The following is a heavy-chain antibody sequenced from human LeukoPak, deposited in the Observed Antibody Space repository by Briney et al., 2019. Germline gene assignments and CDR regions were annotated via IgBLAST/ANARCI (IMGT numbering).Heavy chain of an antibody. J-gene: IGHJ3*02. CDR3: ARDLGYCSSTSCYTGWAFDI. V-gene: IGHV4-59*01. CDR2: IYYSGGT. Sequence: SETLSLTCTVSGGSISSYYWRWIRQPPGKGLEWIGYIYYSGGTNYNPSLKSRVTISVDTSKNQFSLKLSSVTAADTAVYYCARDLGYCSSTSCYTGWAFDIWGQGTMVTVSS. D-gene: IGHD2-2*02. CDR1: GGSISSYY.